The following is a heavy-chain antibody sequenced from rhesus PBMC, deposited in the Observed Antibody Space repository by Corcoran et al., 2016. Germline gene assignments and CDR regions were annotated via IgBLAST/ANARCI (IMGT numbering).Heavy chain of an antibody. CDR1: GGTISSGYYY. D-gene: IGHD3-9*01. Sequence: QVQLQESGPGVVKPSETLSLTCAVSGGTISSGYYYWSWIRQPPGKGLEWIGGIYSNSESTNYNPSLKGRVTISKDTSKNQFSLKLGSVTATDTAVYYCARMNMDDLFDYWGQGVLVTVSS. V-gene: IGHV4S12*01. CDR3: ARMNMDDLFDY. J-gene: IGHJ4*01. CDR2: IYSNSEST.